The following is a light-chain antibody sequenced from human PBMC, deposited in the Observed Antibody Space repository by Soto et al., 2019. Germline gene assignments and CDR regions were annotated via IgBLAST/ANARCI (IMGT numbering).Light chain of an antibody. CDR1: QSVSSSY. CDR2: AAS. Sequence: EIVLTQSPGTLSLSPGERATLSCRASQSVSSSYLAWYQQTPGQAPRLLIYAASSRATGIPDRFSGSGSGTDFTLTISGLEPEDCAVYFCQQYCSSPTSFGQGTKVEIK. CDR3: QQYCSSPTS. V-gene: IGKV3-20*01. J-gene: IGKJ1*01.